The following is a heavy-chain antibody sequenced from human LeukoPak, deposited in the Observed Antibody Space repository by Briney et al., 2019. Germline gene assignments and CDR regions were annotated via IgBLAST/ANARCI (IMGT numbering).Heavy chain of an antibody. Sequence: GGPLRLSCAASGFTFSSYSMNWVRQAPGKGLEWVSSISSSSSYIYYADSVKGRFTISRDNAKNSLYLQMNSLRAEVKAVYYCARDSGGYSGAGYYYYGMDVWGQGTTVTVSS. J-gene: IGHJ6*02. CDR1: GFTFSSYS. V-gene: IGHV3-21*01. CDR3: ARDSGGYSGAGYYYYGMDV. CDR2: ISSSSSYI. D-gene: IGHD5-12*01.